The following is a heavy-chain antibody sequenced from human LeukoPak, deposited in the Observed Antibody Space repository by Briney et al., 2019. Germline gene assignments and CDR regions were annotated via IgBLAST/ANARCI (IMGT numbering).Heavy chain of an antibody. D-gene: IGHD3-22*01. CDR1: GYTFTGYY. J-gene: IGHJ4*02. CDR2: INPNSGGT. Sequence: ASVKVSCKTSGYTFTGYYLHWVRQAPGQGLEWMGWINPNSGGTNYAQKFQGRVTMTRDTSFSTAYMELSRLRSDDSAVYYCARDPYDSSSYYYSYFDYWGQGTLVTVSS. V-gene: IGHV1-2*02. CDR3: ARDPYDSSSYYYSYFDY.